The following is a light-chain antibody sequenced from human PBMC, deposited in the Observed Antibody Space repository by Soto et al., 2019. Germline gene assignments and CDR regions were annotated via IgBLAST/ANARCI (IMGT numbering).Light chain of an antibody. V-gene: IGLV2-14*01. Sequence: QSALTQPASVSGSPGQSITISCTGTSSDVGGYYYVSWYQQFPGKAPKLIIYDVSNRPSGVSNRFSGSKSGNTASLTISGLQAEDEADYYCSLYNNSATYVFGTGTKLTVL. J-gene: IGLJ1*01. CDR1: SSDVGGYYY. CDR2: DVS. CDR3: SLYNNSATYV.